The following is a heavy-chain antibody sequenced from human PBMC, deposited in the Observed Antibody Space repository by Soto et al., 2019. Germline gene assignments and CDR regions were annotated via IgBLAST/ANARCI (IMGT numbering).Heavy chain of an antibody. Sequence: GESLTISFTCAGNSFSRYWISWVRQMPGKGPEWMGRIDPSDSYTNYSPSFQGHVTISADKSISTAYLQWSSLKASDTAMYYCARHLPQWELPHWGQGTLVPVPS. J-gene: IGHJ4*02. CDR2: IDPSDSYT. CDR3: ARHLPQWELPH. V-gene: IGHV5-10-1*01. D-gene: IGHD1-26*01. CDR1: GNSFSRYW.